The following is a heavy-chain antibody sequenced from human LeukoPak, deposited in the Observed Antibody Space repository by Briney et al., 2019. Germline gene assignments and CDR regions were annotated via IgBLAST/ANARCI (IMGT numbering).Heavy chain of an antibody. CDR3: AKEAYYDFWSGNHFDY. D-gene: IGHD3-3*01. Sequence: GGSLRLSCAASGFTFDDYTMHWVRQAPGKGLEWVSLISWDGGSTYYADSAKGRFTISRDNSKNSLYLQMNSLRTEDTALYYCAKEAYYDFWSGNHFDYWGQGTLVTVSS. CDR1: GFTFDDYT. CDR2: ISWDGGST. V-gene: IGHV3-43*01. J-gene: IGHJ4*02.